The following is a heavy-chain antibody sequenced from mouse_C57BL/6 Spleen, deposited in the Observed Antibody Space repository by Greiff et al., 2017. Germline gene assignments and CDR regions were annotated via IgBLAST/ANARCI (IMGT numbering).Heavy chain of an antibody. CDR1: GYTFTSYW. CDR3: ARRGSSYDY. V-gene: IGHV1-55*01. Sequence: VQLQQPGAELVKPGASVKMSCKASGYTFTSYWITWVKQRPGRGLEWIGDIYPGSGSTNYNEKFKSKATLTVDTSSSTAYMQLSSLTSEDSSVYYCARRGSSYDYWGQGTTLTVSS. D-gene: IGHD1-1*01. CDR2: IYPGSGST. J-gene: IGHJ2*01.